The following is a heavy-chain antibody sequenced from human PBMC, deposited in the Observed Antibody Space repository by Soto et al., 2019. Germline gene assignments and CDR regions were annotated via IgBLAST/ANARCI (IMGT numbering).Heavy chain of an antibody. CDR2: INSDGSST. CDR3: ARDGPGIAAAGTGIDY. V-gene: IGHV3-74*01. Sequence: PGGSLRLSCAASGFTFSSYWIHWVRQAPGKGLVWVSRINSDGSSTSYADSVKGRFTISRDNAKNTLYLQMNSLRAEDTAVYYCARDGPGIAAAGTGIDYWGQGTLVTVSS. J-gene: IGHJ4*02. D-gene: IGHD6-13*01. CDR1: GFTFSSYW.